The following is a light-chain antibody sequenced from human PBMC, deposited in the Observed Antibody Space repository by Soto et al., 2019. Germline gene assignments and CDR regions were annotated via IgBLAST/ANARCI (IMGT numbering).Light chain of an antibody. CDR1: QSVSSN. CDR3: QQYNNWRRT. V-gene: IGKV3-15*01. J-gene: IGKJ1*01. Sequence: EIEMTQSPATLSVSPGERSTLSCRASQSVSSNLAWYQQKPGQAPRLLIYGASTRATGIPARFSGSGSGTEFTLTISSLQSEYFAVYYCQQYNNWRRTFGQGTKVDIK. CDR2: GAS.